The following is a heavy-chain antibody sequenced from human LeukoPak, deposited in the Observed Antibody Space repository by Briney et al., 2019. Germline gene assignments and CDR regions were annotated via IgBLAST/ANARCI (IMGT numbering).Heavy chain of an antibody. V-gene: IGHV1-69*13. CDR1: GGTFSSYA. D-gene: IGHD3-3*01. CDR3: ARGRTYYDFWSGYAAFDY. Sequence: ASVKVSCKASGGTFSSYAISWVRQAPGQGLEWMGGIIPIFGTANYAQKFQGRVTITADESTSTAYMELSSLRSEDTAVYYCARGRTYYDFWSGYAAFDYWGQGTLVTVSS. CDR2: IIPIFGTA. J-gene: IGHJ4*02.